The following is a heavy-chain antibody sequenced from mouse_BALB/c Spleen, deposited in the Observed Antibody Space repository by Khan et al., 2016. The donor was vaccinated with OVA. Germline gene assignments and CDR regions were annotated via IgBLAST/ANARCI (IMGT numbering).Heavy chain of an antibody. J-gene: IGHJ3*01. CDR2: ISPGSGDT. CDR1: GYTFTDYY. D-gene: IGHD1-2*01. V-gene: IGHV1-77*01. Sequence: QVQLQQSGAELARPGASVKLSCKASGYTFTDYYINWVKQRTGQGLEWIGEISPGSGDTFYNEKFKGKATLTADKSSSTAYMQLSSRTSEASAVYFCARRNYCGYTFADWGQGTLVTVSA. CDR3: ARRNYCGYTFAD.